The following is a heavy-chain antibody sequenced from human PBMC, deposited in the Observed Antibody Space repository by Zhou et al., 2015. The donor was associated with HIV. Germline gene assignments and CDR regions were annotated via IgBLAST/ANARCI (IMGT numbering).Heavy chain of an antibody. CDR1: GYTFTSYE. Sequence: QVQLVQSGAEVKKPGASVKVSCEASGYTFTSYEINWVRQAPGQGLEWMGWLNPNSGNTVYAQNFQGRVTMTRNPSITTAYMELSSLRSEDTAVYYCAREGGFGERIQPTFDYWGQGTLVTVSS. CDR3: AREGGFGERIQPTFDY. D-gene: IGHD3-10*01. J-gene: IGHJ4*02. CDR2: LNPNSGNT. V-gene: IGHV1-8*01.